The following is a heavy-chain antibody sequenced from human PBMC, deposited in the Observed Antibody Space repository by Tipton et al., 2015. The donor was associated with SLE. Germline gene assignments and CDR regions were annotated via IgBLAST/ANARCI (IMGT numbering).Heavy chain of an antibody. J-gene: IGHJ4*02. Sequence: TLSLTCTVSGGSISSGGYYWSWIRQHPGKGLEWIGYIYYSGSTYYNPSLKSRVTISVDTSKNQFSLKLSSVTAADTAVYYCASHATHYCSITSCYFNFWGQGALVTVSS. CDR2: IYYSGST. V-gene: IGHV4-31*03. CDR1: GGSISSGGYY. CDR3: ASHATHYCSITSCYFNF. D-gene: IGHD2-2*01.